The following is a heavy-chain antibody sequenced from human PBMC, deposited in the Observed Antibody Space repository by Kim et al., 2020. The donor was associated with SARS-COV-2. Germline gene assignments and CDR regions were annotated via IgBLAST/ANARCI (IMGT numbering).Heavy chain of an antibody. D-gene: IGHD3-9*01. CDR3: TTLLRYFDWLAVIYYYYGMDV. CDR1: GFTFSNAW. Sequence: GGSLRLSCAASGFTFSNAWMSWVRQAPGKGLEWVGRIKSKTDGGTTDYAAPVKGRFTISRDDSKHTLYLQMNSLKTEDTAVYYCTTLLRYFDWLAVIYYYYGMDVGGQGTTVTVSS. V-gene: IGHV3-15*01. J-gene: IGHJ6*02. CDR2: IKSKTDGGTT.